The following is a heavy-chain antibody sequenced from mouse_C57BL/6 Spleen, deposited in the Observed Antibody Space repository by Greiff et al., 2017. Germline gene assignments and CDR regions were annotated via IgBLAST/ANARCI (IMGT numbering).Heavy chain of an antibody. J-gene: IGHJ4*01. CDR1: GFNIKDYY. D-gene: IGHD1-1*01. V-gene: IGHV14-2*01. Sequence: EVKLMESGAELVQPGASVKLSCTASGFNIKDYYMHWVKQRTEQGLEWIGRIDPEDGETKYAPKFQGKATITADTSSNTAYLQLSSLTSDDTAVYYCASTVVTSYYAKDYWGQGTSVTVSS. CDR3: ASTVVTSYYAKDY. CDR2: IDPEDGET.